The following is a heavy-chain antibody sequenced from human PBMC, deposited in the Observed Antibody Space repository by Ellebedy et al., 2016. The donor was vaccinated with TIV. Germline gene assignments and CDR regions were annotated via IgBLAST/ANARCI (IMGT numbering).Heavy chain of an antibody. J-gene: IGHJ4*02. CDR3: ARARSSGWLHTPDY. CDR2: IIPILGIT. CDR1: GGTFSNHA. D-gene: IGHD6-19*01. Sequence: AASVKVSCKASGGTFSNHATNWLRQAPGQGLEWMGRIIPILGITDYAQNFQGRVTFTADKSTRTAYMELSSLRSEDTAVYYCARARSSGWLHTPDYWGQGTLVTVSS. V-gene: IGHV1-69*04.